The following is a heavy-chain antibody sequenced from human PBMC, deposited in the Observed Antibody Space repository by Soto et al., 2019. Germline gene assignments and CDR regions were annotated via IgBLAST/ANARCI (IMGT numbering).Heavy chain of an antibody. Sequence: PGGSLRLSCAASGFTFSNYAMTWVRQAPGEGLEWVSSISSRSGNTYYTASVKGRFTISRDSSKNTLYLQMNSLRAEDTAVYYCARDRNGFDYWGQGTLVTVSS. D-gene: IGHD2-8*01. V-gene: IGHV3-23*01. CDR3: ARDRNGFDY. J-gene: IGHJ4*02. CDR2: ISSRSGNT. CDR1: GFTFSNYA.